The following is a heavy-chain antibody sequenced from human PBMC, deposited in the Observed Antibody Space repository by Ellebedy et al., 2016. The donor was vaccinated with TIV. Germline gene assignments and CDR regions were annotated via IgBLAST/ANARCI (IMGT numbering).Heavy chain of an antibody. CDR1: GFVFHTYA. Sequence: GGSLRLSXAASGFVFHTYAAHWVRQAPGKGLEWVALISFDGSNKLYADSVKGRFTISRGNAKNSLYLQMNNLRDEDTAVYYCARGYLENSFDYWGQGTLITVSS. D-gene: IGHD1-26*01. CDR3: ARGYLENSFDY. J-gene: IGHJ4*02. CDR2: ISFDGSNK. V-gene: IGHV3-30*04.